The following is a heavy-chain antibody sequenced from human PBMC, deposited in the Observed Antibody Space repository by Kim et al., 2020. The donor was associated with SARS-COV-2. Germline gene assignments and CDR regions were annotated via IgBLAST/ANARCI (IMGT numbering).Heavy chain of an antibody. CDR1: GFTFSSYA. Sequence: GGSLRLSCAASGFTFSSYAMSWVRQAPGKGLEWVSAISGSGGSTYYADSVKGRFTISRDNSKNTLYLQMNSPRAEDTAVYYCAKDGCRVVVAATCGMDVWGQGTTVTVSS. J-gene: IGHJ6*02. V-gene: IGHV3-23*01. D-gene: IGHD2-15*01. CDR2: ISGSGGST. CDR3: AKDGCRVVVAATCGMDV.